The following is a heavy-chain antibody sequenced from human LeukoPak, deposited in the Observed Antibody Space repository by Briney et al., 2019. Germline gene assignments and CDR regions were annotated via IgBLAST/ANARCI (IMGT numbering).Heavy chain of an antibody. CDR2: IYYSGST. CDR3: ARHLFEWEPRSPYYMDV. CDR1: GGSISSSSYY. Sequence: KTSETLSLTCTVSGGSISSSSYYWGWIRQPPGKGLEWIGSIYYSGSTYYNPSLKSRVTISVDTSKNQFSLKLSSVTAADTAVYYCARHLFEWEPRSPYYMDVWGKGTTVTISS. V-gene: IGHV4-39*01. J-gene: IGHJ6*03. D-gene: IGHD1-26*01.